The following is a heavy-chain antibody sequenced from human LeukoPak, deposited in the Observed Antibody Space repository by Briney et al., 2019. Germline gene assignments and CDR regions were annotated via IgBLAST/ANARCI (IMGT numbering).Heavy chain of an antibody. V-gene: IGHV3-30*02. CDR1: GFTFSTYG. Sequence: PGGSLRLSCAASGFTFSTYGMHWVRQAPGKGLEWVAFIRNDGTSKYYADSAKGRFTVSRDNSKNTVYLQMNSLRPDDTAVYYCAKRISGAYYSPLDFWGQGTLVTVSS. J-gene: IGHJ4*02. CDR3: AKRISGAYYSPLDF. D-gene: IGHD1-26*01. CDR2: IRNDGTSK.